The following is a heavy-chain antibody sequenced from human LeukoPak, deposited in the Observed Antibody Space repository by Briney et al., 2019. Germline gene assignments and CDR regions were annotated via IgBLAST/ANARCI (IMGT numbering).Heavy chain of an antibody. D-gene: IGHD3-3*01. J-gene: IGHJ4*02. V-gene: IGHV3-30*02. CDR1: GLTFSSYA. Sequence: GGSLRLSCAASGLTFSSYAMHWVRQAPGKGLEWVAFIRYDGSNKYYADSVKGRFTISRDNSKNTLYLQMNSLRAEDTAVYYCAKGDEATIFGVVDYWGQGTLVTVSS. CDR3: AKGDEATIFGVVDY. CDR2: IRYDGSNK.